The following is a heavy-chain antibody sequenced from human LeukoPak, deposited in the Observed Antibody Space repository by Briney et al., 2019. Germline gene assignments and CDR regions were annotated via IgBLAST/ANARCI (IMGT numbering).Heavy chain of an antibody. CDR2: TKQDGSGK. J-gene: IGHJ4*02. D-gene: IGHD5-24*01. CDR1: GFTFSSYW. Sequence: GGSLRLSCAASGFTFSSYWMSWVRQTPGKGLEWVANTKQDGSGKYYVDSVRGRFNVSRDDAKNSLYLQMNSLRAEDTAVYYCARIGSQDGYTVDYWGQGTLVTVSS. CDR3: ARIGSQDGYTVDY. V-gene: IGHV3-7*01.